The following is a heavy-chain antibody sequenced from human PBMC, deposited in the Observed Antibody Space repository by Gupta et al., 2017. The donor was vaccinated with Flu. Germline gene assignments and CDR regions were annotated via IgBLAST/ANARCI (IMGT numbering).Heavy chain of an antibody. J-gene: IGHJ6*02. D-gene: IGHD3-16*01. CDR1: GFTFSSYG. V-gene: IGHV3-33*01. CDR2: IWYDGSNK. Sequence: QVQLVESGGGVVQPGRSLRLSCAASGFTFSSYGMHWARQAPGKGLEWVAVIWYDGSNKYYADSVKGRFTISRDNSKNTLYLQMNSLRAEDTAVYYCARDRDSSGTFSYGMDVWGQGTTVTVSS. CDR3: ARDRDSSGTFSYGMDV.